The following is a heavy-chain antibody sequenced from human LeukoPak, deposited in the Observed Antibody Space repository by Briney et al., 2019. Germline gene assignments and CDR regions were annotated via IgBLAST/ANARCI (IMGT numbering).Heavy chain of an antibody. D-gene: IGHD3-9*01. CDR1: GGSFSGYY. CDR3: ARVNYDILTGPLYYYYYYMDV. CDR2: INHSGST. V-gene: IGHV4-34*01. J-gene: IGHJ6*03. Sequence: PSETLSLTCAVYGGSFSGYYWSWIRQPPGKGLEWIGEINHSGSTNYNPSPKSRVTISVDTSKNQFSLKLSSVTAADTAVYYCARVNYDILTGPLYYYYYYMDVWGKGTTVTVSS.